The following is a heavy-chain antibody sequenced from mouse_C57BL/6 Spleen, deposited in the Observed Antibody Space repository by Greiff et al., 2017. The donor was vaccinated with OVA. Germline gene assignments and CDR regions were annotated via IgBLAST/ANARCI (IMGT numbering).Heavy chain of an antibody. J-gene: IGHJ1*03. CDR3: ARPGYSIYFDV. CDR1: GYSFTGYY. CDR2: INPSTGGT. D-gene: IGHD2-5*01. Sequence: EVKLQESGPELVKPGASVKISCKASGYSFTGYYMHWVKQSSEKSLEWIGEINPSTGGTSYNQKFKGKATLTVDKSSSTAYMQLKSLTSEDSAVYYFARPGYSIYFDVWGTGTTVTVSS. V-gene: IGHV1-43*01.